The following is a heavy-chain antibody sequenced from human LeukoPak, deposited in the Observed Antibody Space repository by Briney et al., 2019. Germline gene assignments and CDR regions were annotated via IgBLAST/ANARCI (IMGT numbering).Heavy chain of an antibody. J-gene: IGHJ4*02. CDR2: IYSSGST. D-gene: IGHD5-18*01. CDR1: GFTVSSKY. Sequence: PVGSLRLSCAASGFTVSSKYMNWVRQAPGKGLEWVSVIYSSGSTKYADSVKGRFTISRDNSKNTLYLQMNSLRADDTAVYYCIYGYTLDFWGQGTLVSLSS. CDR3: IYGYTLDF. V-gene: IGHV3-53*01.